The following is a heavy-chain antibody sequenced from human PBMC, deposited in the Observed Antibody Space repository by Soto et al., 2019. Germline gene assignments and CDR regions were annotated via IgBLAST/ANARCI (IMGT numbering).Heavy chain of an antibody. D-gene: IGHD5-12*01. CDR2: ISTNSDYI. J-gene: IGHJ4*02. CDR3: ARATRGGYKEGFDY. Sequence: EVQLVESGGGLVKPGESLRLSCAESGFTFSGYSMNWVRQAPGKGLEWVSSISTNSDYIYCADSVKGRFTISRDNAKNSLFLQMTGLRVEDAAVYYCARATRGGYKEGFDYWGQGTLVTVSS. V-gene: IGHV3-21*01. CDR1: GFTFSGYS.